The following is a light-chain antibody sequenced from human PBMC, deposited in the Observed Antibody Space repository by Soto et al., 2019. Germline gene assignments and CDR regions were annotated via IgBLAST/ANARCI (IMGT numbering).Light chain of an antibody. J-gene: IGKJ4*01. V-gene: IGKV3-20*01. Sequence: EIVLTQSPGTLSLSPGERATLSCRASQSVSNSYLAWYQQKPGQAPRLLIYGASSRATGIPDRFSGSGSGTDFTLTISRLEAEDFAVYYCQQYGSTSGLTFGGGTKVDIK. CDR3: QQYGSTSGLT. CDR2: GAS. CDR1: QSVSNSY.